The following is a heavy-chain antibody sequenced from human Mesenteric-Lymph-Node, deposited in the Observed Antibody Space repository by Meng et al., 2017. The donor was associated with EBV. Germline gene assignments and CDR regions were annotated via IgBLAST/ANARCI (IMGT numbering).Heavy chain of an antibody. D-gene: IGHD5-18*01. J-gene: IGHJ4*02. CDR1: GDSLSGHS. V-gene: IGHV4-59*11. Sequence: QVPLQESGPGLVKPPETLSLTCAVSGDSLSGHSWSWIRQSPGKGLEWIGRIYSSGTTTYHPSLKTRVTISVDTSRNQFSLKLTSVTAADTATYYCAREGGHSYGLFLDNWGQGTLVTVSS. CDR3: AREGGHSYGLFLDN. CDR2: IYSSGTT.